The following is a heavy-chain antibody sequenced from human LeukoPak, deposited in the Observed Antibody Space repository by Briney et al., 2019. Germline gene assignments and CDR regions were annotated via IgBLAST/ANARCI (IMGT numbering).Heavy chain of an antibody. J-gene: IGHJ4*02. CDR1: GFXXSXYW. Sequence: PGGSLRLSCAASGFXXSXYWMSXVXXXXXXXXEXVXNINRDGSEKYYXDSVKGRFTISRDNAKNSLYLQMNSLRAEDTAVYYCAGVSTMVRGVTLDYWGQGTLVTVSS. CDR3: AGVSTMVRGVTLDY. V-gene: IGHV3-7*04. CDR2: INRDGSEK. D-gene: IGHD3-10*01.